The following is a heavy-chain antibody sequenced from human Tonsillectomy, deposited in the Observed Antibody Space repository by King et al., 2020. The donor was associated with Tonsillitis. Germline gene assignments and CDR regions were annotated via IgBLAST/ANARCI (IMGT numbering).Heavy chain of an antibody. J-gene: IGHJ2*01. V-gene: IGHV4-59*01. D-gene: IGHD4-17*01. Sequence: QLQESGPGLVKPSETLSLTCTVSSGSISGFYWSWIRQPPGKGLAWIGYIYDTGNTNYNPSLKSRVTVSVDASKNQFSLRLTSASAADTAVYYCARRVNTAWYFDLWGRGTLVTVSS. CDR1: SGSISGFY. CDR2: IYDTGNT. CDR3: ARRVNTAWYFDL.